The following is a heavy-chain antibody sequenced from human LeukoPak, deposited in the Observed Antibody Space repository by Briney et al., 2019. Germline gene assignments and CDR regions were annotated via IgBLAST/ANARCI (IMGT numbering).Heavy chain of an antibody. CDR2: ISYDGSNK. Sequence: GSLRLSCAASGFTFSNYAIHWVRQAPGKGLEWVAVISYDGSNKYYAGSVKGRFTISRDNSKNTLYLQMNSLRAEDTAVYYCAKDRLRYGGNPGYFQHWGQGTLVTVSS. CDR1: GFTFSNYA. D-gene: IGHD4-23*01. V-gene: IGHV3-30-3*01. CDR3: AKDRLRYGGNPGYFQH. J-gene: IGHJ1*01.